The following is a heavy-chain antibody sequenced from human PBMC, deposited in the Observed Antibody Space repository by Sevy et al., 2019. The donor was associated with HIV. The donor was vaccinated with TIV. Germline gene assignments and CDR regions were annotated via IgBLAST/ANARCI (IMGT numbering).Heavy chain of an antibody. D-gene: IGHD4-17*01. CDR3: ARHHASYGVTGYYYCYGLDV. CDR1: GYNFISYW. V-gene: IGHV5-51*01. J-gene: IGHJ6*02. CDR2: IYPDDSDT. Sequence: GESLKISCKGSGYNFISYWIGWVRQMPGRGLEWMGIIYPDDSDTRYSPSFQGQVTISVDKSINTAYLQWSSLKASDTAMYYCARHHASYGVTGYYYCYGLDVWGQGTTVTVSS.